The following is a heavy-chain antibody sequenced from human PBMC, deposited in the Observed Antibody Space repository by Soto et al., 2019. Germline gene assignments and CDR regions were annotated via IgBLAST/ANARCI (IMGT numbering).Heavy chain of an antibody. V-gene: IGHV4-34*01. Sequence: QVQLQQWGAGLLKPSETLSLTCAVYGGSFSGYYWSWIRQPPGKGLEWIGEINHSGSTNYNPSLKSRVTISVDTSKNQFSLKLSSVTAADTAVYYCARGGRNYDFWSGPRSGFDPWGQGTLVTVSS. D-gene: IGHD3-3*01. CDR1: GGSFSGYY. J-gene: IGHJ5*02. CDR3: ARGGRNYDFWSGPRSGFDP. CDR2: INHSGST.